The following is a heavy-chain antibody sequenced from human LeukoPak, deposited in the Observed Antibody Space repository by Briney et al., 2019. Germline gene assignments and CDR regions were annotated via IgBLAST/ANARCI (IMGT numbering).Heavy chain of an antibody. V-gene: IGHV3-9*01. CDR2: ISWNSGSI. J-gene: IGHJ1*01. D-gene: IGHD4-17*01. CDR3: AKAGIYGDYASYFQH. Sequence: GGSLRLSCAASGFTFSSYGMHWVRQAPGKGLEWVSGISWNSGSIGYADSVKGRFTISRDNAKNSLYLQMNSLRAEDTALYYCAKAGIYGDYASYFQHWGQGTLVTVSS. CDR1: GFTFSSYG.